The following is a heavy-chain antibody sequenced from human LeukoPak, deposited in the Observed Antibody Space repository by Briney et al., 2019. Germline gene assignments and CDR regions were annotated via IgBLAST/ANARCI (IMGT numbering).Heavy chain of an antibody. V-gene: IGHV3-30*01. J-gene: IGHJ4*02. D-gene: IGHD6-6*01. CDR2: ISYDGSNK. CDR3: ARVLGSSSSWPSDY. Sequence: GGSLRLSCAASGFTFSSYAMHWVRQAPGKGLEWVAVISYDGSNKYYADSVKGRFTISRDNSKNTLYLQMNSLRAEDTAVYYCARVLGSSSSWPSDYWGQGTLVTVSS. CDR1: GFTFSSYA.